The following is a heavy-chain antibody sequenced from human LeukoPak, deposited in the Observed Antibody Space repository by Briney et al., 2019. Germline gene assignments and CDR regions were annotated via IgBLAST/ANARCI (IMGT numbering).Heavy chain of an antibody. D-gene: IGHD2-2*01. CDR1: GGTFSSYA. V-gene: IGHV1-69*01. CDR2: IIPIFGTA. J-gene: IGHJ1*01. Sequence: SVKVSCKASGGTFSSYAISWVRQAPGQGLEWMGGIIPIFGTANYAQKFQGRVTITADESTSTAYMELSSLRSEDTAVYYCARGMYCSSTSRPTEYFQHWGQGTLVTVSS. CDR3: ARGMYCSSTSRPTEYFQH.